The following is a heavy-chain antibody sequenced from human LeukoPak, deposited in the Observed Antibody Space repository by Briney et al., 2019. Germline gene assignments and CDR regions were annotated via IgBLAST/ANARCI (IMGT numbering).Heavy chain of an antibody. CDR2: ISSSSSYI. D-gene: IGHD5-24*01. CDR3: ARDRIEMATICDY. Sequence: GGSLRLSCAASGFTFSSYSMNWVRQAPGKGLEWVSSISSSSSYIYYADSVKGRFTISRDNAKNSLYLQMNSLRAEDTAVYYCARDRIEMATICDYWGQGTLVTVSS. CDR1: GFTFSSYS. J-gene: IGHJ4*02. V-gene: IGHV3-21*01.